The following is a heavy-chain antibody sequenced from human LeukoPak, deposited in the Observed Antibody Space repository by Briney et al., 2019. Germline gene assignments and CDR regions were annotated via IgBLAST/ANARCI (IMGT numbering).Heavy chain of an antibody. Sequence: SVKVSCKASRDTFSSYTFNWVRRAPGQGLEWMGRISPFLGSAFYAQNFQGRVTITADKSTYTVYVELSRLRFEDTAVYYCARSGSTRRDPAWFDPWGQGTLATVSS. CDR2: ISPFLGSA. V-gene: IGHV1-69*08. D-gene: IGHD2/OR15-2a*01. J-gene: IGHJ5*02. CDR1: RDTFSSYT. CDR3: ARSGSTRRDPAWFDP.